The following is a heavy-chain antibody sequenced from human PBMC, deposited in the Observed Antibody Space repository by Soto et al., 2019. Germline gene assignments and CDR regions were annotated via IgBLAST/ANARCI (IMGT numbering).Heavy chain of an antibody. Sequence: SETLSLTCTVSRGSISSSLYYWGWIRQPPGKGLEWIGSIYYSGSTYYNPSLKSRVTISVDTSKNQFSLKLSSVAAADTAVYYCARGGSGYFSYYGMDVWGQGTTVTVSS. V-gene: IGHV4-39*01. CDR3: ARGGSGYFSYYGMDV. D-gene: IGHD3-3*01. CDR2: IYYSGST. J-gene: IGHJ6*02. CDR1: RGSISSSLYY.